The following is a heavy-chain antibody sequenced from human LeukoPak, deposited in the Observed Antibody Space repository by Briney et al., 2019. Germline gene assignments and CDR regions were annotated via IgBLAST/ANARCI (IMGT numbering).Heavy chain of an antibody. J-gene: IGHJ3*01. CDR1: GFTFSSYS. CDR2: ISSSSSYI. CDR3: ANRIDIAVVPEAATHQAFDV. V-gene: IGHV3-21*04. Sequence: GGSLRLSCAASGFTFSSYSMNWVRQTPGKGLEWVSSISSSSSYIYYADSVKGRFTVSRDDSLNTLYLQMNSLRVDDTAVYYCANRIDIAVVPEAATHQAFDVWGQGTIVTVSS. D-gene: IGHD2-2*01.